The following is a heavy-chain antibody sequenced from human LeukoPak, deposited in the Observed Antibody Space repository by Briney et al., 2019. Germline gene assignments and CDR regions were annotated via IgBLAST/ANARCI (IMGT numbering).Heavy chain of an antibody. CDR2: INTNTGNP. V-gene: IGHV7-4-1*02. CDR3: ARDFGGNWNDGDY. Sequence: ASVKVSCKASGGTFSSYAISWVRQAPGQGLEWMGWINTNTGNPTYAQGFTGRFVFSLDTSVSTAYLQISSLKAEDTAVYYCARDFGGNWNDGDYWGQGTLVTVSS. CDR1: GGTFSSYA. D-gene: IGHD1-20*01. J-gene: IGHJ4*02.